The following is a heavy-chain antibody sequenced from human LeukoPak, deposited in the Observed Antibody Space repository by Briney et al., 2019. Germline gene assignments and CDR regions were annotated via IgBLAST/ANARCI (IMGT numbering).Heavy chain of an antibody. J-gene: IGHJ4*02. CDR1: GFTFSSYA. V-gene: IGHV3-23*01. Sequence: GGSLRLSCAASGFTFSSYAMSWVRQAPGKGLEWVSAISGSGGSTYYADSVKGRFTISRDNSKNTLYLQMNSLRAEDTAVYYCARGRQLQLGHFDYWGQGTLVTVSS. CDR3: ARGRQLQLGHFDY. CDR2: ISGSGGST. D-gene: IGHD2-2*01.